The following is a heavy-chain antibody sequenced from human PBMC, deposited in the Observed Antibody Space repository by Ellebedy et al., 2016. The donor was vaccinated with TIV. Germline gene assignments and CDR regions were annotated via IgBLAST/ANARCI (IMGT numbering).Heavy chain of an antibody. CDR2: INPNSGGT. V-gene: IGHV1-2*02. J-gene: IGHJ6*02. CDR1: GYTFTDYY. CDR3: ARGRGEQLEGTYYYYGMDV. Sequence: ASVKVSCKASGYTFTDYYMHWVRQAPGQGLEWMGWINPNSGGTNYAQKFQGRVTMTRDTSISTAYMELSRLRSDDTAVYYCARGRGEQLEGTYYYYGMDVWGQGTTVTVSS. D-gene: IGHD6-6*01.